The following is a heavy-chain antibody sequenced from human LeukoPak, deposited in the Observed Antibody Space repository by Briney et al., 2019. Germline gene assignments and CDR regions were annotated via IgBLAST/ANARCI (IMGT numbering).Heavy chain of an antibody. Sequence: GGSLRLSCEASGFTFTIYSMTWVRQAPGKGLEWVSIISSGSSAIFSADALRGRFTISRDDAKNLLYLDMNSLRAEDTAVYYCARGHTAVTRHFDFWGQGALVTVSS. CDR2: ISSGSSAI. CDR3: ARGHTAVTRHFDF. CDR1: GFTFTIYS. D-gene: IGHD4-17*01. J-gene: IGHJ4*02. V-gene: IGHV3-21*01.